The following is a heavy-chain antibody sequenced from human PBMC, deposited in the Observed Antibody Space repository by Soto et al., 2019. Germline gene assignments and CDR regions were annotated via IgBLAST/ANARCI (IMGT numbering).Heavy chain of an antibody. V-gene: IGHV1-58*01. CDR2: IVVGSGNT. Sequence: ASVKVSCKASGFTFTSSAVQWVRQARGQRLEWIGWIVVGSGNTNYAQKFQERVTITRDMSTSTAYMELSSLRSEDTAVYYCAATSKYYYGSGSYQRYYYYGMDVWGQGTTVTVSS. CDR3: AATSKYYYGSGSYQRYYYYGMDV. D-gene: IGHD3-10*01. CDR1: GFTFTSSA. J-gene: IGHJ6*02.